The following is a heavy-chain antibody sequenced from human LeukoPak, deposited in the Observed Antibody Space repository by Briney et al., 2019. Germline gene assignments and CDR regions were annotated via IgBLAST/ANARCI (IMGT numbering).Heavy chain of an antibody. J-gene: IGHJ4*02. CDR1: GYTFTGYY. D-gene: IGHD6-13*01. CDR3: ARGEQLERYFFDY. Sequence: ASAKVSCKASGYTFTGYYMHWVRQAPGLGLEWMGWISPNSGGTNYAQKFQDRVTMSRDTSSTTAYMELSRLRSDDTAVYYCARGEQLERYFFDYWGQGTLVTVSS. CDR2: ISPNSGGT. V-gene: IGHV1-2*02.